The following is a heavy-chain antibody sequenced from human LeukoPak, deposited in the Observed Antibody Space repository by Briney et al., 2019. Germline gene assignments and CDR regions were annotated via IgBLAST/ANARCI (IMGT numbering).Heavy chain of an antibody. J-gene: IGHJ5*02. Sequence: GRSLRLSCAASGFTFSSYGMHWVRQAPGKGLEWVAVISYDGSNKYYADSVKGRFTISRDNSKNTLYLQMNSLRAEDTAVCYCARPRRGLWFGDFDPWGQGTLVTVSS. D-gene: IGHD3-10*01. CDR1: GFTFSSYG. CDR3: ARPRRGLWFGDFDP. CDR2: ISYDGSNK. V-gene: IGHV3-30*03.